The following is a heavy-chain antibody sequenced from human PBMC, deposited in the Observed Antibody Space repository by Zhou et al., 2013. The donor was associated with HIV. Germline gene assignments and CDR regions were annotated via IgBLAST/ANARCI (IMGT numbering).Heavy chain of an antibody. D-gene: IGHD2-21*01. V-gene: IGHV1-69*12. Sequence: QVQLVQSGAEVKKPGSSVKVSCRASGVSFGSYAITWVRQAPGQGLEWMGAIIPLFGNAIIPRWFQGRITITADESTRTSYMELRGLRSEDSAVYFCAGVRFAGHDYHYYYGLDLWGQGTTVIVS. CDR1: GVSFGSYA. CDR3: AGVRFAGHDYHYYYGLDL. J-gene: IGHJ6*02. CDR2: IIPLFGNA.